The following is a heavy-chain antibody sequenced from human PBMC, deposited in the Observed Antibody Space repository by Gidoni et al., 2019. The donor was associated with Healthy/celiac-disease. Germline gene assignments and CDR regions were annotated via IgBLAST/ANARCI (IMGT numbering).Heavy chain of an antibody. CDR2: SSGSGGST. CDR1: GFPFSSYA. V-gene: IGHV3-23*01. J-gene: IGHJ4*02. D-gene: IGHD1-26*01. Sequence: EVQLLESGGGLVQPGGSLRLSCAASGFPFSSYAMSWVRQAPGKGLEWGSASSGSGGSTYYADSVKGRFTISRDNSKNTLYLQMNSLRAEDTAVYYCAKATTSLPYYFDYWGQGTLVTVSS. CDR3: AKATTSLPYYFDY.